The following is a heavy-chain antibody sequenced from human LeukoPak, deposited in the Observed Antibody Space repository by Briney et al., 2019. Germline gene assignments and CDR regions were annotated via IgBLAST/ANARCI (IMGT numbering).Heavy chain of an antibody. Sequence: GRSLRLSCAASGFTFSSYAMHWVRQAPGKGLEWVAVISYDGSNTYSADSVKGRFTISRDNSKNTLFLQMNSLRAEDTAVYYCAKALRYFDWLLDAFDIWGQGTMVTVSS. J-gene: IGHJ3*02. D-gene: IGHD3-9*01. V-gene: IGHV3-30-3*01. CDR1: GFTFSSYA. CDR3: AKALRYFDWLLDAFDI. CDR2: ISYDGSNT.